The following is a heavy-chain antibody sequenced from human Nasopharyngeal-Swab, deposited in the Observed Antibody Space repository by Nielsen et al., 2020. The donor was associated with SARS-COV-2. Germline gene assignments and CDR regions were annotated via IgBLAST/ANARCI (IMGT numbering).Heavy chain of an antibody. V-gene: IGHV5-51*01. CDR3: ARQTPVAATGNAFDI. CDR1: GYSFTSYW. D-gene: IGHD6-19*01. Sequence: KVSCKGSGYSFTSYWIGWVRQMPGKGLEWMGIIHPGDSDTRYSPSFQGQVTISADKSINTAYLQWSSLKASDTAMYYCARQTPVAATGNAFDIWGQGTLVTVSS. J-gene: IGHJ4*02. CDR2: IHPGDSDT.